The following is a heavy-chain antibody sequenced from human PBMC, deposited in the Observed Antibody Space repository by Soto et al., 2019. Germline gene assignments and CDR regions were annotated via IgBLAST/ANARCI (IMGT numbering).Heavy chain of an antibody. J-gene: IGHJ4*02. Sequence: QVQLVESGGGVVQPGRSLRLSCAASGFTFSNYGMHWVRQAPGKGLEWVALIWYDGSDKYYADSVKGRFTISRDNSKNTMYLHMNRLRAEDTGVYYCAGDLEGASTWVYRCDYWGRGTLVTVSS. V-gene: IGHV3-33*01. CDR1: GFTFSNYG. D-gene: IGHD1-26*01. CDR2: IWYDGSDK. CDR3: AGDLEGASTWVYRCDY.